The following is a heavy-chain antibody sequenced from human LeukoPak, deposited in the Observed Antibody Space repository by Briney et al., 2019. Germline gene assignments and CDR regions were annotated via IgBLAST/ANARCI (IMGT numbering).Heavy chain of an antibody. V-gene: IGHV3-43*02. CDR3: AIAYESGSFYRAFAY. J-gene: IGHJ4*02. CDR2: ISGDSDNR. CDR1: GFNVAAFA. Sequence: GRCLSLSCAASGFNVAAFAMYWVRQLPGKSLEWVSLISGDSDNRYSAASVKGRFTISRDISKNSLYLQMNSLTAEDTALYYCAIAYESGSFYRAFAYWGQGALVTVSS. D-gene: IGHD3-10*01.